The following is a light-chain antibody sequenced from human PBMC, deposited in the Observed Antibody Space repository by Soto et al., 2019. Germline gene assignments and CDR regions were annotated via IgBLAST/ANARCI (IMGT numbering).Light chain of an antibody. CDR3: SSYAGSNNFV. CDR2: EVS. J-gene: IGLJ1*01. V-gene: IGLV2-8*01. CDR1: SSDIGAYIY. Sequence: QSALTQPPSASGSPGQSVTISCTGTSSDIGAYIYVSWYQQHPGKAPKLMISEVSRQPSGVPERFSGSKSGNTASLTVSGLQADDEAHYYCSSYAGSNNFVFGTGTKVT.